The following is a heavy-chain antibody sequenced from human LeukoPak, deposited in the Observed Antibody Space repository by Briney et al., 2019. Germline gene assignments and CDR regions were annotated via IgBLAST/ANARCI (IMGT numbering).Heavy chain of an antibody. Sequence: GRSLRLSCAASGFTFSSYGMHWVRQAPGKGLEWVAVISYDGSNKYYADSVKGRFTISRDNSKNTLYLQMSSLRAEDTAVYYCANLKEDLAAAASWYFDYWGQGTLVTVSS. J-gene: IGHJ4*02. CDR1: GFTFSSYG. V-gene: IGHV3-30*18. CDR2: ISYDGSNK. D-gene: IGHD6-13*01. CDR3: ANLKEDLAAAASWYFDY.